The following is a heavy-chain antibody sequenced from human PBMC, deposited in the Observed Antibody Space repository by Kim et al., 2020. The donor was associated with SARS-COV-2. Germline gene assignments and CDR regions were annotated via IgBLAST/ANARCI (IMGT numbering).Heavy chain of an antibody. D-gene: IGHD3-10*01. J-gene: IGHJ6*02. CDR3: AGGWNYYGSSMDV. V-gene: IGHV4-34*01. CDR2: INHSGST. Sequence: SETLSLTCAVYGGSFSGYYWSWIRQPPGKGLEWIGEINHSGSTNYNPSLKSRVTISVDTSKNQFSLKLSSVTAADTAVYYCAGGWNYYGSSMDVWGQGTT. CDR1: GGSFSGYY.